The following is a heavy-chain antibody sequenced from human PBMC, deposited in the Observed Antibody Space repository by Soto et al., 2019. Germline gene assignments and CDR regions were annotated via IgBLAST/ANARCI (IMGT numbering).Heavy chain of an antibody. Sequence: QVQLVQSGAEVKKPGASVKVSCKVSGYTLTELSMHWVRQAPGKGLEWMGGFDPEDGETIYAQKFQGRVTMTEDTSTDTDYMELSSLRSEDTAVYYCATSRGYYDSSGYYRVGNAFDIWGQGTMVTVSS. CDR3: ATSRGYYDSSGYYRVGNAFDI. CDR1: GYTLTELS. D-gene: IGHD3-22*01. V-gene: IGHV1-24*01. J-gene: IGHJ3*02. CDR2: FDPEDGET.